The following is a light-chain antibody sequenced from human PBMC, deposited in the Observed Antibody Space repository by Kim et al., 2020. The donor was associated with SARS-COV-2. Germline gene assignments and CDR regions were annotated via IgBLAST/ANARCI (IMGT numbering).Light chain of an antibody. V-gene: IGLV3-21*03. CDR3: HVWDSTSDPVV. Sequence: APGKTGRNTCEGKHMERKSVPLDQQKPGQAPVLVVYDDSERTSGIPERFSGANSGNTATLTISRVEAGDEADYYCHVWDSTSDPVVFGGGNQLTVL. CDR1: HMERKS. CDR2: DDS. J-gene: IGLJ2*01.